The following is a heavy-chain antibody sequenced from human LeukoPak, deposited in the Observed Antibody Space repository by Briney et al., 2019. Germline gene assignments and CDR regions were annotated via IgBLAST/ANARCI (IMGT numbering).Heavy chain of an antibody. V-gene: IGHV3-23*01. CDR1: GFTFSSYA. D-gene: IGHD3-22*01. CDR3: ARGSGYFLDFDY. Sequence: GGSLRLSCAASGFTFSSYAMSWVRQAPGKGLEWVSAISGSGGSTYYADSVKGRFTISRDSSKNTLYLQMNSLRAEDTAVYYCARGSGYFLDFDYWGQGTLSPSPQ. CDR2: ISGSGGST. J-gene: IGHJ4*02.